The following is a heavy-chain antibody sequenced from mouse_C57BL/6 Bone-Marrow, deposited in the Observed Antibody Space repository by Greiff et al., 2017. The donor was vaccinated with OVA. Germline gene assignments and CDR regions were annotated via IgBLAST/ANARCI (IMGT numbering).Heavy chain of an antibody. V-gene: IGHV1-55*01. D-gene: IGHD2-13*01. J-gene: IGHJ2*01. CDR1: GYTFTSYW. CDR3: ARGGEN. CDR2: IYPGSGST. Sequence: QVQLQQSGAELVKPGASVKMSCKASGYTFTSYWITWVKQRPGQGLEWIGDIYPGSGSTNSNEKFKSKATLTVAKSSSPASMQHRSLTSGYSADYYGARGGENWGQGTTLTVSS.